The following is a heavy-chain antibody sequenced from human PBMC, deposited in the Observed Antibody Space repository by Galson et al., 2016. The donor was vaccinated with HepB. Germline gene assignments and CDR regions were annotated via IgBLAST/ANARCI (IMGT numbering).Heavy chain of an antibody. D-gene: IGHD3-16*01. V-gene: IGHV3-11*06. CDR2: ISSSSDDT. CDR1: GFTFGDWY. Sequence: SLRLSCAASGFTFGDWYMTWIRQAPGKGLEYLAYISSSSDDTKYADSVKGRFTISRDNAKNSLYLQMNSLRVEDTAVYYCASLARVLQYLGQGALVTVSS. CDR3: ASLARVLQY. J-gene: IGHJ4*02.